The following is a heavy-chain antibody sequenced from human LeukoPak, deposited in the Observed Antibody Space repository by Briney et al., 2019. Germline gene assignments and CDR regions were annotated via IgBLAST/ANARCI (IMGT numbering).Heavy chain of an antibody. Sequence: SGTLSLTCAVSGDSISSSNWWSWVRQPPGKGLEWIAEISHTENTNYNPSLESRVTISLDKSKNQFSLTLNSVTAADTAVYYCARDSPYYGSGSYIDWGQGTLVTVSS. CDR3: ARDSPYYGSGSYID. CDR2: ISHTENT. V-gene: IGHV4-4*02. CDR1: GDSISSSNW. D-gene: IGHD3-10*01. J-gene: IGHJ4*02.